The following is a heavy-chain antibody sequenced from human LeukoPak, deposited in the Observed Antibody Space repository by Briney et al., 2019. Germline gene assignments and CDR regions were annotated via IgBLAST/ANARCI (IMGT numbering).Heavy chain of an antibody. D-gene: IGHD6-13*01. CDR1: GYTFTSYD. V-gene: IGHV1-18*04. CDR2: ISVYSGNT. CDR3: ARDRDSSSWSDY. Sequence: ASVKASCKASGYTFTSYDISWVRQAPGQGLEWMGWISVYSGNTNYAQKLQGRVTMTTDTSTSTAYMELRSLRSDDTAFYYCARDRDSSSWSDYWGQGTLVTVSS. J-gene: IGHJ4*02.